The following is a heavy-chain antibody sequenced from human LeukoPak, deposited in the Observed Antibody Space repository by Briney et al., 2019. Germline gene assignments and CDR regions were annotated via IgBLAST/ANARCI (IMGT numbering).Heavy chain of an antibody. CDR3: ARRTSSNYVDF. V-gene: IGHV4-59*01. CDR2: IFYSGST. CDR1: GGSISTYY. Sequence: SSETLSLTCTVSGGSISTYYWSWIRQPPGKGLEWIGYIFYSGSTNYNPSLNGRVTISVDTSKNQFSLRLSSVTAADTAVYYCARRTSSNYVDFWGQGALVTVSS. D-gene: IGHD4-11*01. J-gene: IGHJ4*02.